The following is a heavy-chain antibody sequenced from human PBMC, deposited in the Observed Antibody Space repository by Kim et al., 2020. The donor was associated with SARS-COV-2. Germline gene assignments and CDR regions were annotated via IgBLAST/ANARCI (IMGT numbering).Heavy chain of an antibody. CDR3: AREWGGVCPGDY. V-gene: IGHV1-18*01. J-gene: IGHJ4*02. D-gene: IGHD2-8*01. Sequence: YAQKLQGRVTMTTGTSTSTAYMELRSLRSDDTAVYYCAREWGGVCPGDYWGQGTLVTVSS.